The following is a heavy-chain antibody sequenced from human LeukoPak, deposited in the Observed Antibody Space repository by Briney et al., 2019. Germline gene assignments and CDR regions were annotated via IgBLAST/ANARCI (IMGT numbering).Heavy chain of an antibody. CDR2: ISGTADSI. J-gene: IGHJ1*01. CDR3: AGGIDYYDSSGYYFEHLQH. D-gene: IGHD3-22*01. Sequence: PGGSLRLSCAASGFTFSSYAMSWVRQAPGKGLEWVSSISGTADSIHYADSVKGRFTISRDNSKNTLILQMTGLRAEDTSVYFCAGGIDYYDSSGYYFEHLQHWGQGILVTVSS. V-gene: IGHV3-23*01. CDR1: GFTFSSYA.